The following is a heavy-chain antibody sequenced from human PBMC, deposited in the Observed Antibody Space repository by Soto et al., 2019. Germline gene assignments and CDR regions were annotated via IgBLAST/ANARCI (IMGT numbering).Heavy chain of an antibody. CDR3: ARGLATLPVFAFDI. J-gene: IGHJ3*02. Sequence: KESGPTLVKPTQTLTLTCTFSGFSLSTDGVGVGWIRQPPGKALEWLALIYWSGDEHYRPSLKSRLSIIKDASKNHVVLIMTDMDPVDTATYYCARGLATLPVFAFDIWGQGTMVTVSS. V-gene: IGHV2-5*01. D-gene: IGHD6-6*01. CDR1: GFSLSTDGVG. CDR2: IYWSGDE.